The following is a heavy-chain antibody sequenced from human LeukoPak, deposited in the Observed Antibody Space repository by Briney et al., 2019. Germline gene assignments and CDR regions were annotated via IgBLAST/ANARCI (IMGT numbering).Heavy chain of an antibody. V-gene: IGHV4-31*03. Sequence: KPSETLSLTCTVSGGSISSGGYYWSWIRQHPGKGLEWIGYIYYSGSTYYNPSLKSRVTISVDTFKNQFSLKLSSVTAADTAVYYCARDRIQLGGSIDYWGQGTLVTVSS. CDR2: IYYSGST. D-gene: IGHD5-18*01. CDR1: GGSISSGGYY. CDR3: ARDRIQLGGSIDY. J-gene: IGHJ4*02.